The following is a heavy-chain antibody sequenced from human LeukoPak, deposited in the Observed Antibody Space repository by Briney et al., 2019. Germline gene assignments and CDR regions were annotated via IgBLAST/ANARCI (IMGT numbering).Heavy chain of an antibody. CDR1: GGSFSGYY. V-gene: IGHV4-34*01. CDR2: INHSGST. Sequence: SETLSLTCAVYGGSFSGYYWSWIRQPPGKGLEWIGEINHSGSTNYNPSLKSRVTISVDTSKNQFSLKLSSVTAADTAVYYCASPPGRIAAAGYFQHWGQGTLVTVSS. J-gene: IGHJ1*01. D-gene: IGHD6-13*01. CDR3: ASPPGRIAAAGYFQH.